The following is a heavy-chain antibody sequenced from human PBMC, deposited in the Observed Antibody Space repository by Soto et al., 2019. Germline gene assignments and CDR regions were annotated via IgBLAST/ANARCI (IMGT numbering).Heavy chain of an antibody. D-gene: IGHD3-10*01. CDR3: AKDARETYYYGSGSYYNVYYYYMDV. CDR1: GFTFDDYA. J-gene: IGHJ6*03. V-gene: IGHV3-9*01. CDR2: ISWNSGSI. Sequence: EVQLVESGGGLVQPGRSLRLSCAASGFTFDDYAMHWVRQAPGKGLEWVSGISWNSGSIGYADSVKGRFTIFRDNAKNSLYLQMNSLRAEDTALYYCAKDARETYYYGSGSYYNVYYYYMDVWGKGTTVTVSS.